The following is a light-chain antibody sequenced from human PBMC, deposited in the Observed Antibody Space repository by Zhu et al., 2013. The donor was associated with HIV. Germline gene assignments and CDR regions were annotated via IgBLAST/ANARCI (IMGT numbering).Light chain of an antibody. Sequence: QSVLTQPPSVSAAPGQKVTIYCSGSSSNIGNNYVSWYQQLPGTAPKLLIYDNDKRPSGIPDRFSGSKSGTSASLAITGLQAEDEADYYCQSYDSTLSGWVFGGGTKLTVL. J-gene: IGLJ3*02. CDR1: SSNIGNNY. CDR3: QSYDSTLSGWV. CDR2: DND. V-gene: IGLV1-51*01.